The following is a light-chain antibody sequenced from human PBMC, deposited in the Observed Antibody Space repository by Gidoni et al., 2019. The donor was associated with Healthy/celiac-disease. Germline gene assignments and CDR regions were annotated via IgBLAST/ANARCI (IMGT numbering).Light chain of an antibody. CDR3: QVWHSSAHVF. V-gene: IGLV3-21*03. CDR1: NIESKT. Sequence: SFVLTQPPSVSVAPGKTATITCGGTNIESKTVQWYQQKPGQAPVLVVFDDGDRPAGISDRFSGSNSGNTATLTISRVEAGDEADYSCQVWHSSAHVFFGGGTKLTVL. CDR2: DDG. J-gene: IGLJ2*01.